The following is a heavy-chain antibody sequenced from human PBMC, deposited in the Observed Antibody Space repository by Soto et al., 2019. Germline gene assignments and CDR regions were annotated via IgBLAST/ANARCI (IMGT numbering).Heavy chain of an antibody. CDR3: ARQQGYGWFDP. V-gene: IGHV4-59*08. Sequence: SETLSLTCTVSGGSISDYYWSWIRQPPGKRLGWIGYMFDTGNINYNPSLRSRLTISVDTSKNQLSLKMTSVTAADTAVYYCARQQGYGWFDPWGQGTLVTVSS. CDR1: GGSISDYY. D-gene: IGHD5-18*01. CDR2: MFDTGNI. J-gene: IGHJ5*02.